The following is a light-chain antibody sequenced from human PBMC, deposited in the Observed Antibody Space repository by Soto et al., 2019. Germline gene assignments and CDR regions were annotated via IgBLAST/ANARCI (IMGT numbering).Light chain of an antibody. CDR2: KAS. J-gene: IGKJ1*01. CDR1: QTISSW. Sequence: DIEISHSPSTLCGSVGDRVTITCRASQTISSWLAWYQQKSGKAPKLLIYKASTLKSGVPSRFSGSGSGTEFTLTISSLQPDDIATYYCQHYNSYSEAFGQGTKVDIK. CDR3: QHYNSYSEA. V-gene: IGKV1-5*03.